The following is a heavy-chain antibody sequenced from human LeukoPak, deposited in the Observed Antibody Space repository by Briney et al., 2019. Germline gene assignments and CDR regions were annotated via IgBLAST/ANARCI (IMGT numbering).Heavy chain of an antibody. D-gene: IGHD6-19*01. J-gene: IGHJ5*02. Sequence: GASVKVSCKVSGYTLTELSMHWVRQAPGKGLEWMGGFDPEDGETIYAQKFQGRVTMTEDTSTDTAYMELSSLRSDDTAVYYCARDRGSGWPVHWFDPWGQGTLVTVSS. V-gene: IGHV1-24*01. CDR2: FDPEDGET. CDR3: ARDRGSGWPVHWFDP. CDR1: GYTLTELS.